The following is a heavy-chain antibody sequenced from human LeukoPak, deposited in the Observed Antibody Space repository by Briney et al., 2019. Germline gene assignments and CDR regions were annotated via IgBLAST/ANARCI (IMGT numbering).Heavy chain of an antibody. CDR3: ARDVGYDYVWGSYRPYYFDY. D-gene: IGHD3-16*02. CDR1: GSTFSSYS. V-gene: IGHV3-21*01. Sequence: GGSLRLSCAASGSTFSSYSMNWVRQAPGKGLEWVSSISSSSSYIYYADSVKGRFTISRDNAKNSLYLQMNSLRAEDTAVYYCARDVGYDYVWGSYRPYYFDYWGQGTLVTVSS. J-gene: IGHJ4*02. CDR2: ISSSSSYI.